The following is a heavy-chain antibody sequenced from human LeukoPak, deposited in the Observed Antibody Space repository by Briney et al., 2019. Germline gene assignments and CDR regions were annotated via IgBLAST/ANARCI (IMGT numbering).Heavy chain of an antibody. D-gene: IGHD6-13*01. J-gene: IGHJ4*02. CDR2: IYPGDSDT. CDR3: ARHERAVAGKCDY. V-gene: IGHV5-51*01. CDR1: GYNFANFW. Sequence: GESLKISCKGSGYNFANFWIAWVRQMPGKGLEWMGIIYPGDSDTRYSPSFQGQVTISADKSNRIAYLQGSTLKASDTAMYYCARHERAVAGKCDYWGQGTLVTVSS.